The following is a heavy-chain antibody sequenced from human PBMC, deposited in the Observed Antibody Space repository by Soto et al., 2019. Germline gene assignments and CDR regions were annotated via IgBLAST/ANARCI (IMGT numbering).Heavy chain of an antibody. CDR1: GYTFTGYY. D-gene: IGHD3-10*01. J-gene: IGHJ4*02. CDR2: INPNSGGT. CDR3: AVGMVRGVIAVSFDY. Sequence: ASVKVSCKASGYTFTGYYMHWVRQAPGQGLEWMGWINPNSGGTNYAQKFQGRVTMTRDTSISTAYMELSRLRSDDTAVYYCAVGMVRGVIAVSFDYWGQGTLVTVSS. V-gene: IGHV1-2*02.